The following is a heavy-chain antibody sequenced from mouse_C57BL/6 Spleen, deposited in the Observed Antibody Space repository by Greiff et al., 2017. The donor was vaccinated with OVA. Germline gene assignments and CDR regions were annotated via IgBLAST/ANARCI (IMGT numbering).Heavy chain of an antibody. Sequence: QVQLKESGAELARPGASVKMSCKASGYTFTSYTMHWVKQRPGQGLEWIGYINPSSGYTKYNQKFKDKATLTADKSSSTAYMQMSSLTSEDSAVYYCARFITTVVENYYAMDYWGQGTSVTVSS. CDR2: INPSSGYT. CDR1: GYTFTSYT. J-gene: IGHJ4*01. V-gene: IGHV1-4*01. D-gene: IGHD1-1*01. CDR3: ARFITTVVENYYAMDY.